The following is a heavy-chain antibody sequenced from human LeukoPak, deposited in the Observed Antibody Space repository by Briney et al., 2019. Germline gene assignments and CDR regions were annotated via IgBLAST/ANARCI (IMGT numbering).Heavy chain of an antibody. J-gene: IGHJ3*02. CDR1: GGSISSSYY. CDR3: ARHESLGAFDI. D-gene: IGHD3-16*01. V-gene: IGHV4-59*08. Sequence: PSETLSLTCAVSGGSISSSYYWSWIRQPPGKGLEWIGYIYYSGGTDYNPSLKSRVTISVDTSKNQFSLKLRSVTAADTALYYCARHESLGAFDIRGQGTMVTVSS. CDR2: IYYSGGT.